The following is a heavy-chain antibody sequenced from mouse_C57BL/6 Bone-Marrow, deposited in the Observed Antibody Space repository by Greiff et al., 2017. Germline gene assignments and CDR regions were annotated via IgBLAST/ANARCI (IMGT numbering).Heavy chain of an antibody. D-gene: IGHD2-2*01. CDR3: ARESDILWLRRGFDY. Sequence: QVQLQQPGAELVKPGASVKLSCKASGYTFTSYWMHWVKQRPGQGLEWIGMIHPNSGSTNYNETFKSKATLTVDTSSSTAYMQLSSLTSEDSAVYDCARESDILWLRRGFDYGGQGTTLTVSS. J-gene: IGHJ2*01. CDR1: GYTFTSYW. CDR2: IHPNSGST. V-gene: IGHV1-64*01.